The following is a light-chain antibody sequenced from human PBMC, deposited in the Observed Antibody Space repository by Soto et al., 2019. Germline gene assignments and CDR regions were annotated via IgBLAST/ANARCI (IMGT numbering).Light chain of an antibody. CDR2: SNN. CDR1: SSNIGSHT. V-gene: IGLV1-44*01. J-gene: IGLJ3*02. CDR3: AAWNDSLNARV. Sequence: QSVLTQPPSASGTPGQRVTISCSGSSSNIGSHTVNWYQQLPGTAPKLLIYSNNQRPSGVPDRFSGSKSGTSAPLDISGLQSEDEADYYCAAWNDSLNARVFGGGTKLTVL.